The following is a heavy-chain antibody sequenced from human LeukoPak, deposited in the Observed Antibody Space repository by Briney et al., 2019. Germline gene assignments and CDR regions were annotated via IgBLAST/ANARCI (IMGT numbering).Heavy chain of an antibody. CDR1: GGSISSYY. Sequence: PSETLSPTCTVSGGSISSYYWSWIRQPPGKGLEWIGYIYYSGSTNYNPSLKSRVTISVDTSKNQFSLKLSSVTAADTAVYYCARGGDYDILTGQFDYWGQGTLVTVSS. D-gene: IGHD3-9*01. V-gene: IGHV4-59*01. J-gene: IGHJ4*02. CDR3: ARGGDYDILTGQFDY. CDR2: IYYSGST.